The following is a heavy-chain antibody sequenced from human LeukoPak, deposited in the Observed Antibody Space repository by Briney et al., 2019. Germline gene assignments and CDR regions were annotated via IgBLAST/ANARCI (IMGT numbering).Heavy chain of an antibody. J-gene: IGHJ5*02. CDR3: ARGRLMAP. Sequence: GGSLRFSCNAYGFIFTNYWMSWVRQAPGKGLEWVATIKEDGSRELYVDSVKGRLTISRDNAKNSVSLQMNSLTVEDTAVYYCARGRLMAPWGQGTLVTVSS. V-gene: IGHV3-7*01. CDR2: IKEDGSRE. D-gene: IGHD3-16*01. CDR1: GFIFTNYW.